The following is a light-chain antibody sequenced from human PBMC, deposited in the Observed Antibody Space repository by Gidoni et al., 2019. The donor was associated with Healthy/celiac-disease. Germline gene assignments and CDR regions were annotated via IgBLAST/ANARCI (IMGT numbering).Light chain of an antibody. CDR1: NSVLYSSNNKNF. V-gene: IGKV4-1*01. Sequence: DIVMTQSPDSLAVSLGERATINCKSSNSVLYSSNNKNFLAWYQQKPGQPPKLLIYWASTRESGVPDRFRGSGSGTDFTLTISSLQAEDVAVYYCQQYYSTPTFGGGTKVEIK. CDR3: QQYYSTPT. J-gene: IGKJ4*01. CDR2: WAS.